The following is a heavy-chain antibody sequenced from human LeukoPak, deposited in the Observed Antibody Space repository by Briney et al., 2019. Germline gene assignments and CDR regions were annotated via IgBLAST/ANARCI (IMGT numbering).Heavy chain of an antibody. CDR1: GGSFSGYY. Sequence: SETLSLTCAVYGGSFSGYYWSWIRQPPGKGLEWIGEINRSGSTNYSPSLKSRVTISVDKPKNQFSLKLSSVTATDTAVYYCARNGGKSDLDYWGQGTLVTVSS. CDR2: INRSGST. J-gene: IGHJ4*02. V-gene: IGHV4-34*01. D-gene: IGHD4-23*01. CDR3: ARNGGKSDLDY.